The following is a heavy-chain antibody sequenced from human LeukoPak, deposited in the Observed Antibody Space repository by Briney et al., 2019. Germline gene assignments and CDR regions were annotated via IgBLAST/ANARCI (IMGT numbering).Heavy chain of an antibody. CDR2: IYSGGST. V-gene: IGHV3-53*04. Sequence: GGSLRLSCAASGFTVSSNYMSWVRQAPGKGLEWVSVIYSGGSTYYADSVKGRFTISRHNSKNTLYLRMNSLRAEDTAVYYCARDSTVGYYYGMDVWGQGTTVAVSS. D-gene: IGHD4-17*01. J-gene: IGHJ6*02. CDR1: GFTVSSNY. CDR3: ARDSTVGYYYGMDV.